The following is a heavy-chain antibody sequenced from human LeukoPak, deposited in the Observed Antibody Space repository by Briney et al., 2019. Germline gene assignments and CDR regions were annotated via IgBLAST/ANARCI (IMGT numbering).Heavy chain of an antibody. J-gene: IGHJ6*03. Sequence: GGSLRLSCAASGFTFSSYGIHWVRQAPGNGLEWVAFIRYDGSNKYYTDSVKGRFTISRDNAKNSLYLQMNSLRAEDTAVYYCARSRRDIVVVPAAIGRGNYYYYMDVWGKGTTVTVSS. V-gene: IGHV3-30*02. CDR1: GFTFSSYG. CDR3: ARSRRDIVVVPAAIGRGNYYYYMDV. D-gene: IGHD2-2*01. CDR2: IRYDGSNK.